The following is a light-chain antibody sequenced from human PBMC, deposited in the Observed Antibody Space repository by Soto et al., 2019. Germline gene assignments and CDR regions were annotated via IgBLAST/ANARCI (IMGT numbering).Light chain of an antibody. V-gene: IGLV2-23*02. Sequence: ALTQPASVSGSPGQSITISCTGTSSDVGSYNLVSWYQQHPGKAPKLMIYEVSKRPSGVSNRFSGSKSGNTASLTISGLQAEDEADYYCCSYAGSSTFLYVFGTGTKAPS. CDR2: EVS. CDR1: SSDVGSYNL. J-gene: IGLJ1*01. CDR3: CSYAGSSTFLYV.